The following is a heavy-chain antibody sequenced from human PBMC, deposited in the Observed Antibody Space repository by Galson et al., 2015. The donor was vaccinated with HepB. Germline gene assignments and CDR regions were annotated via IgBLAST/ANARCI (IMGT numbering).Heavy chain of an antibody. D-gene: IGHD6-19*01. CDR2: IYSGGST. CDR1: GFTVSNNY. CDR3: ARVAVAGKFYYGMDV. Sequence: SLRLSCAASGFTVSNNYMSWVRQAPGKGLEWVSVIYSGGSTYYADSVKGRFTISRHNSKNTLYLQMNSLRAEDTAVYYCARVAVAGKFYYGMDVWGQGTTVTVSS. V-gene: IGHV3-53*04. J-gene: IGHJ6*02.